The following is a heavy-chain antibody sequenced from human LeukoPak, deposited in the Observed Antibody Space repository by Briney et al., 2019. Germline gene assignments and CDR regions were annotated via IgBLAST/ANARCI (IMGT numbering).Heavy chain of an antibody. V-gene: IGHV5-51*01. D-gene: IGHD4-17*01. J-gene: IGHJ4*02. CDR3: ARGDYGDYRIFYTLFDF. CDR2: IYPGDSDT. Sequence: GESLKISCKGSGYSFTSYWIGWVRQMPGKGLAWMGIIYPGDSDTRYSPSFQGQVTISADRSISTAYLQWSSLKASDTAMYYCARGDYGDYRIFYTLFDFWGQGTLVTVSS. CDR1: GYSFTSYW.